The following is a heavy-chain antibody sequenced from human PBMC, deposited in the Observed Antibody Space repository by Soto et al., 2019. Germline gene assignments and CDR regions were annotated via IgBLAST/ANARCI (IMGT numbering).Heavy chain of an antibody. D-gene: IGHD3-10*01. J-gene: IGHJ4*02. Sequence: QVQLQESGPGLLKPSETLSLTCTVSGASINNYHWTWIRQPPGKGLEWIAYIYYTGITNFNPSLKSRVPISMDTSKNQFSLQLRSVTAADTAVYFCATLRGLGVVSPYFDYWGQGLMVTVSS. V-gene: IGHV4-59*08. CDR2: IYYTGIT. CDR3: ATLRGLGVVSPYFDY. CDR1: GASINNYH.